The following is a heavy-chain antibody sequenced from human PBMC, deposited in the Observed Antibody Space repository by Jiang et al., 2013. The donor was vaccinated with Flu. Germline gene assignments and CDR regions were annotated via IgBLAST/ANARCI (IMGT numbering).Heavy chain of an antibody. J-gene: IGHJ5*02. CDR1: GGSISSYY. V-gene: IGHV4-59*01. D-gene: IGHD2-2*01. CDR2: IYYSGST. CDR3: ASQLLGGVVSWFDP. Sequence: GSGLVKPSETLSLTCTVSGGSISSYYWSWIRQPPGKGLEWIGYIYYSGSTNYNPSLKSRVTISVDTSKNQFSLKLSSVTAADTAVYYCASQLLGGVVSWFDPWGQGTLVTVSS.